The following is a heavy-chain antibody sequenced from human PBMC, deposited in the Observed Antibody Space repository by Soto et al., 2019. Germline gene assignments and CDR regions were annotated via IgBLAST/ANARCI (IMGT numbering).Heavy chain of an antibody. CDR2: IKSNTAGGAA. CDR1: GFTISTAW. Sequence: PGGSLRLSCAASGFTISTAWMKWVRQAPGKGLEWVGRIKSNTAGGAADYAAPVQGRFTISRDDSKNTLYLQMNSLRAEDTAVYYCARVSRPGAGGSSSWYGGYYFDYWGQGTLVTVSS. V-gene: IGHV3-15*07. D-gene: IGHD6-13*01. CDR3: ARVSRPGAGGSSSWYGGYYFDY. J-gene: IGHJ4*02.